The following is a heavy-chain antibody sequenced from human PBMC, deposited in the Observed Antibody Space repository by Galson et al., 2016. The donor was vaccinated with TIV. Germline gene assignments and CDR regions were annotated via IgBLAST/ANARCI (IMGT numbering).Heavy chain of an antibody. J-gene: IGHJ5*02. Sequence: SLRLSCAASRFSFNTYWMSWLRQAPGKGLEWVASINQGGSEKDYVDSVKGRFTISKDNAKNSLNLQMNSLRVEDTAVYYCARILFDVVGAPAATPTGYFDPWGQGTLVTVSS. CDR1: RFSFNTYW. V-gene: IGHV3-7*01. CDR2: INQGGSEK. CDR3: ARILFDVVGAPAATPTGYFDP. D-gene: IGHD2-2*01.